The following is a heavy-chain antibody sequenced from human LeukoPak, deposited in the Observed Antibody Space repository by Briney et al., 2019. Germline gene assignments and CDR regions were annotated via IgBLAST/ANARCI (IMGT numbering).Heavy chain of an antibody. CDR2: ISSDGSNK. CDR3: ARDYYDFWSGYSGY. J-gene: IGHJ4*02. Sequence: PGGSLRLSCAASGFTFSSYAMHWVRQAPGKGLEWVAFISSDGSNKYYADSVKGRFTISRDNAKNSLYLQMNSLRAEDTAVYYCARDYYDFWSGYSGYWGQGTLVTVSS. V-gene: IGHV3-30-3*01. CDR1: GFTFSSYA. D-gene: IGHD3-3*01.